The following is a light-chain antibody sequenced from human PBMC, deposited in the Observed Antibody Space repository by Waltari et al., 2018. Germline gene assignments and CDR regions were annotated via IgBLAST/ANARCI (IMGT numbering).Light chain of an antibody. CDR1: QSVRNN. Sequence: EVLMTQSPATVSVSPGEGATLSCWAGQSVRNNVAWFQQKPGQAPRRLSYGASTRATGIPARFSGSGAGTDFSLTISGLQSEDFAVYYCQQYSDGYTFGQGTKLEIK. V-gene: IGKV3-15*01. CDR3: QQYSDGYT. J-gene: IGKJ2*01. CDR2: GAS.